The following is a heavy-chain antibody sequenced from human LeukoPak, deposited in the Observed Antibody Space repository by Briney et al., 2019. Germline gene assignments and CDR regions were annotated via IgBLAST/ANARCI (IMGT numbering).Heavy chain of an antibody. CDR3: AKGAGGFSYYNWFDP. CDR2: IYSSGNT. D-gene: IGHD5-18*01. CDR1: GGSISSYF. V-gene: IGHV4-59*12. J-gene: IGHJ5*02. Sequence: SETLSLTCTVSGGSISSYFWSWIRQPPGKGLEWIGYIYSSGNTNYNPSLKSRVTISVDTSKNQFSLKLASVTAADTAIYYCAKGAGGFSYYNWFDPWGQGTLVTVSS.